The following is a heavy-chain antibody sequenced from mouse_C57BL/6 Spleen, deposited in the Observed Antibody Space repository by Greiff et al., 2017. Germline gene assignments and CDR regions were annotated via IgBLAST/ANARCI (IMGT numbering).Heavy chain of an antibody. J-gene: IGHJ2*01. CDR3: AREGGNYVYFDY. V-gene: IGHV1-82*01. CDR1: GYAFSSSW. D-gene: IGHD2-1*01. CDR2: IYPGDGDT. Sequence: VQLKESGPELVKPGASVKISCKASGYAFSSSWMNWVKQRPGKGLEWIGRIYPGDGDTNYNGKFKGKATLTADKSSSTAYMQLSSLTSEDSAVYFCAREGGNYVYFDYWGQGTTLTVSS.